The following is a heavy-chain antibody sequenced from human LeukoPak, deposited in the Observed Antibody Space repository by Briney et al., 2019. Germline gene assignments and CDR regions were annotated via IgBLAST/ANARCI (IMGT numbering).Heavy chain of an antibody. V-gene: IGHV4-4*09. CDR3: ARHGQRTGMDYYFDY. CDR2: IYTSGST. J-gene: IGHJ4*02. CDR1: DGSISTYY. D-gene: IGHD1-14*01. Sequence: SETLSLTCPVSDGSISTYYWSWIRQPPGKGLVWIGYIYTSGSTNYNAPLKSRVTISVDTSKNQFSLRLSSVTAADTPVYYCARHGQRTGMDYYFDYWGQGTLVTVSS.